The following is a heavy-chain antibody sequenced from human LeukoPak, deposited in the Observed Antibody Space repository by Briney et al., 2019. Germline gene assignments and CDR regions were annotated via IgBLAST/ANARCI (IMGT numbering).Heavy chain of an antibody. D-gene: IGHD2-2*01. Sequence: GGSLRLSCTASGFTFGDYAMSWVRQAPGKGLEWVGFIRSKAYGGTTEYAASVKGRFTISRDDSKSIAYLQMNSLKTEDTAVYLCTRAIVVVTGAILWFDPWGQGTLVTVSS. J-gene: IGHJ5*02. CDR3: TRAIVVVTGAILWFDP. CDR2: IRSKAYGGTT. CDR1: GFTFGDYA. V-gene: IGHV3-49*04.